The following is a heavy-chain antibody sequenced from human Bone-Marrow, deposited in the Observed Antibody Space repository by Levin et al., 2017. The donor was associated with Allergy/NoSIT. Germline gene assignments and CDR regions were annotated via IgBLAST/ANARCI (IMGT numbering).Heavy chain of an antibody. CDR2: IIPIFGTA. Sequence: AASVKVSCKASGGTFSSYAISWVRQAPGQGLEWMGGIIPIFGTANYAQKFQGRVTITADESTSTAYMELSSLRSEDTAVYYCARDGGIWGEGGYYFDYWGQGTLVTVSS. V-gene: IGHV1-69*13. CDR3: ARDGGIWGEGGYYFDY. J-gene: IGHJ4*02. D-gene: IGHD2-21*01. CDR1: GGTFSSYA.